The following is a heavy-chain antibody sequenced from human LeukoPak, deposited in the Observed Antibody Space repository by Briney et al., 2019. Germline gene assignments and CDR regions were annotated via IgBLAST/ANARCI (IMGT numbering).Heavy chain of an antibody. V-gene: IGHV1-46*01. CDR3: AASGMAEPFDY. J-gene: IGHJ4*02. CDR2: INPSGGST. CDR1: GYTFPSYF. D-gene: IGHD6-13*01. Sequence: GASVKVSCKASGYTFPSYFMHWVRQAPGQGLEWMGIINPSGGSTSYAQKFQGRVTMTRDTSTSTVYMELSSLRSEDTAVYYCAASGMAEPFDYWGQGTLVTVSS.